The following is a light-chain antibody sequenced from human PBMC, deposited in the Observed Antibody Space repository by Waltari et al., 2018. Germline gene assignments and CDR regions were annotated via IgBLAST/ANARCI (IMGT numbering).Light chain of an antibody. J-gene: IGLJ2*01. CDR1: SGSIASYY. CDR2: EDN. V-gene: IGLV6-57*01. Sequence: NFMLTQPLSVSESPGKTVTISCTRSSGSIASYYVQWFQLRPGSSPTTLIYEDNQRPSGVPDRFSGSIDSSSNSASLTISGLKTEDEADYYCQSYDRTNVIFGGGTKLTVL. CDR3: QSYDRTNVI.